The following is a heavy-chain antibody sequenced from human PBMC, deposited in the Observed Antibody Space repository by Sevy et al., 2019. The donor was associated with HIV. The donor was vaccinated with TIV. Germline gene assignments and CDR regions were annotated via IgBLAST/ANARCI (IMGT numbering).Heavy chain of an antibody. Sequence: GGSLRLSCAASGFTFNSYGMHWVRQAPGKGLEWVAVIWYDGKNKEYADSVKGRFTVSRDKSKNTLDLQMNSLRAEDTGVYYWARERIAVAGIGYYFDYWGRGTLVTVSS. V-gene: IGHV3-33*01. CDR2: IWYDGKNK. J-gene: IGHJ4*02. D-gene: IGHD6-19*01. CDR1: GFTFNSYG. CDR3: ARERIAVAGIGYYFDY.